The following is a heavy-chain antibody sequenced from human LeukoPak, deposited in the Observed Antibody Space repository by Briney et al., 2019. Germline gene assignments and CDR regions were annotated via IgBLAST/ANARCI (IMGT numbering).Heavy chain of an antibody. CDR3: ARDRLFGTSGDCYS. Sequence: GASVKVSCKAPGYTFTSYGISWVRQAPGQGLEWMGWISAYNGNTNYAQKLQGRVTMTTDTSTSTAYMELRSLRSDDTAVYYCARDRLFGTSGDCYSWGQGTLVTVSS. J-gene: IGHJ4*02. CDR1: GYTFTSYG. CDR2: ISAYNGNT. V-gene: IGHV1-18*01. D-gene: IGHD2-21*02.